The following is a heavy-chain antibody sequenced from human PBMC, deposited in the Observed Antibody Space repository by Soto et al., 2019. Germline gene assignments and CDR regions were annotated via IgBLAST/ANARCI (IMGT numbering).Heavy chain of an antibody. CDR3: ARDVAGTGAFDY. Sequence: QVQLEQSGPGLVKPSQTLSLTCDISGGSITSVNHYWSWIRQSPGEGLEWIGYIFDRGTTHYNPSLKGRVTITGDSSQTQFSLTIHSVTVADTAVYYCARDVAGTGAFDYWGRGTPVTVSS. J-gene: IGHJ4*02. V-gene: IGHV4-31*02. CDR2: IFDRGTT. D-gene: IGHD2-8*02. CDR1: GGSITSVNHY.